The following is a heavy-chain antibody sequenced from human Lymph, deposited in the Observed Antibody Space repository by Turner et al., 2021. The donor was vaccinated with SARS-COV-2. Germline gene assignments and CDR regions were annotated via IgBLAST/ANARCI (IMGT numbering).Heavy chain of an antibody. CDR2: IIPILRIA. CDR3: ARVVGGFGELGYYYYYGMDV. V-gene: IGHV1-69*10. CDR1: GGTFSSYA. Sequence: QVQLVQSGAEVKKPGSSVKVSCKASGGTFSSYAISWVRQAPGQGLEWMGGIIPILRIATYAQKFQGRVTITADKSTSTAYMGLSSLRSEDTAVFYCARVVGGFGELGYYYYYGMDVWGQGTTVTVS. D-gene: IGHD3-10*01. J-gene: IGHJ6*02.